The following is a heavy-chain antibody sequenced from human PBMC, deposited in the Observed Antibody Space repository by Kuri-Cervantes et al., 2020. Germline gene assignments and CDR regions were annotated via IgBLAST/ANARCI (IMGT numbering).Heavy chain of an antibody. J-gene: IGHJ6*02. CDR1: GGTFSSYA. Sequence: SVKVSCKASGGTFSSYAISWVRQAPGQGLEWMGGIIPIFGTANYAQKFQGRVTITADGSTSTAYMELSSLRSEDTAVYYCAREREIYSGSYYYYGMDVWGQGTTVTVSS. D-gene: IGHD1-26*01. CDR3: AREREIYSGSYYYYGMDV. CDR2: IIPIFGTA. V-gene: IGHV1-69*13.